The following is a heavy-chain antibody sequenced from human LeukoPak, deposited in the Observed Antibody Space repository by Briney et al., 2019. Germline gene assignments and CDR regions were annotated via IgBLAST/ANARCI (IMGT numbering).Heavy chain of an antibody. J-gene: IGHJ5*02. D-gene: IGHD4-17*01. CDR2: ISAYNGST. CDR3: ARGDYALNWFDP. Sequence: ASVKVSYKASGYTFTSYGISWVRQAPGQGLEWMGWISAYNGSTNCAQKLQGRVTMTTDTSTSTAYMELRSLRSDDTAVYYCARGDYALNWFDPWGQGTLVTVSS. V-gene: IGHV1-18*01. CDR1: GYTFTSYG.